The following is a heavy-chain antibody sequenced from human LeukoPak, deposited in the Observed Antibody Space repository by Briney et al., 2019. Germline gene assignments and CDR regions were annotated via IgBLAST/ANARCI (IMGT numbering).Heavy chain of an antibody. J-gene: IGHJ4*02. CDR2: ISSSGSTI. Sequence: QPGGSLRLSCAASGFTFSNYNMNWVRQAPGKGLEWVSYISSSGSTIYYADSVKGRFTISRDNAKNSLYLQMNSLRAEDTAVYYCARDREELLWFGELLRTPDFDYWGQGTLVTVSS. CDR1: GFTFSNYN. D-gene: IGHD3-10*01. CDR3: ARDREELLWFGELLRTPDFDY. V-gene: IGHV3-48*04.